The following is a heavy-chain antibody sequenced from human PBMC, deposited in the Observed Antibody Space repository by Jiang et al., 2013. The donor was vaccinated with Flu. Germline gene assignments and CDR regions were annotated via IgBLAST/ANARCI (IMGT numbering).Heavy chain of an antibody. D-gene: IGHD3-22*01. CDR3: ARDLPHYYDSSGTLDY. J-gene: IGHJ4*02. V-gene: IGHV3-30-3*01. CDR1: GFTFSSYA. Sequence: QLLESGGGVVQPGRSLRLSCAASGFTFSSYAMHWVRQAPGKGLEWVAVISYDGSNKYYADSVKGRFTISRDNSKNTLYLQMNSLRAEDTAVYYCARDLPHYYDSSGTLDYWGQGTLVTVSS. CDR2: ISYDGSNK.